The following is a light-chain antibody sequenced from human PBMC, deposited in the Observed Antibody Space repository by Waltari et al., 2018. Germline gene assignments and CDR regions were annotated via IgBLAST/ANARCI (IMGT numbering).Light chain of an antibody. CDR2: DVN. CDR3: SSYTRSSTLV. CDR1: NSYVGIYNY. J-gene: IGLJ2*01. V-gene: IGLV2-14*03. Sequence: QSALTQPASVSGSPGQSITISCPWTNSYVGIYNYFSWYQLHPGKAPKLLISDVNRRPSGISDRFSGSKSGSTASLTISGLQAEDEAEYYCSSYTRSSTLVFGGGTKVTVL.